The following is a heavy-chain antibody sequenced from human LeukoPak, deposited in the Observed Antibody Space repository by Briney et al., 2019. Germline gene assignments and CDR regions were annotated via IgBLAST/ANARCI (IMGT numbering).Heavy chain of an antibody. Sequence: GGSLRLSCTASGFTFRDYLMSWVRQAPGKGLEWVSAISGSGGSTYYADSVKGRFTISRDNSKNTLYLQMNSLRAEDTAVYYCAKKAYSSSWSYYYYMDVWGKGTTVTISS. J-gene: IGHJ6*03. CDR3: AKKAYSSSWSYYYYMDV. CDR2: ISGSGGST. D-gene: IGHD6-13*01. CDR1: GFTFRDYL. V-gene: IGHV3-23*01.